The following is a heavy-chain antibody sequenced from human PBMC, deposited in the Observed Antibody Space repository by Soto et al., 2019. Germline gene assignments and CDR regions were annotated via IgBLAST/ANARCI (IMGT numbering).Heavy chain of an antibody. CDR3: ARLSRFGELFLSLGYMDV. D-gene: IGHD3-10*01. V-gene: IGHV4-39*01. Sequence: SETLSLTCTVSGGSISSSSYYWGWIRQPPGKGLEWIGSIYYSGSTYYNPSLKSRVTISVDTSKNQFSLKLSSVTAADTAVYYCARLSRFGELFLSLGYMDVWGKGTTVTVSS. CDR1: GGSISSSSYY. CDR2: IYYSGST. J-gene: IGHJ6*03.